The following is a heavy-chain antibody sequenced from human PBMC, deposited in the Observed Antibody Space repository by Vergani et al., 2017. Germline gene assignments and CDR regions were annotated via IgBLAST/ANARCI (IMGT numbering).Heavy chain of an antibody. D-gene: IGHD3-10*01. J-gene: IGHJ5*02. CDR3: GRVADFYGWGSRLLDL. V-gene: IGHV4-59*01. Sequence: QVRLQESGPGLVKPSETLSLTCSVSGGSMSGYYWSWIRQPPGKELEWIGYMYHSGSTNYNPSLETRVTISGDTYKNQFSLKLNSVTAADTAVYYCGRVADFYGWGSRLLDLWGQGSLVTVSS. CDR2: MYHSGST. CDR1: GGSMSGYY.